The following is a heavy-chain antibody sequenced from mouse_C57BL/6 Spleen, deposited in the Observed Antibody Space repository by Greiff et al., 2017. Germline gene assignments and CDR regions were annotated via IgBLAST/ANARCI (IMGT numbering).Heavy chain of an antibody. CDR3: AREGLLQRSDAMDY. J-gene: IGHJ4*01. V-gene: IGHV1-7*01. CDR2: INPSSGYT. CDR1: GYTFTSYW. Sequence: VQLQQSGAELAKPGASVKLSCKASGYTFTSYWMHWVKQRPGQGLEWIGYINPSSGYTKYNQKFKDKATLTADTSSSTAYMQLSSLTYEDSAVYYCAREGLLQRSDAMDYWGQGTSVTVSS. D-gene: IGHD1-1*01.